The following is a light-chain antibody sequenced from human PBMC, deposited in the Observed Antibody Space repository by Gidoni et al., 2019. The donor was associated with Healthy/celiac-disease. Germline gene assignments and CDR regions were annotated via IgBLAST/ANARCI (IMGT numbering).Light chain of an antibody. Sequence: SARTRPASVSGSPARSITISGTGTSSDVGSYNRVSWYQQHQGKAPNLMIYEVSKRPSGVSNRFSGSKSGNTASLTISGLQAEDEADYYCCSYAGSSTVVFGGGTKLTVL. CDR3: CSYAGSSTVV. J-gene: IGLJ2*01. V-gene: IGLV2-23*02. CDR1: SSDVGSYNR. CDR2: EVS.